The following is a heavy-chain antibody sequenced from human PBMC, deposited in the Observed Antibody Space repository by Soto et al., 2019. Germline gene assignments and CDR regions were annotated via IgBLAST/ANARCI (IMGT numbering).Heavy chain of an antibody. CDR1: GFTFSSYA. V-gene: IGHV3-30*09. J-gene: IGHJ6*02. D-gene: IGHD3-10*01. CDR3: ARDYFSPYNYYYGMDV. CDR2: ISYDGSNK. Sequence: GSLRLSCAASGFTFSSYAMHWVRQAPGKGLEWVAVISYDGSNKYYADSVKGRFAISRGNSKNTLYLQMNSLRAEDTAVYYCARDYFSPYNYYYGMDVWGQGT.